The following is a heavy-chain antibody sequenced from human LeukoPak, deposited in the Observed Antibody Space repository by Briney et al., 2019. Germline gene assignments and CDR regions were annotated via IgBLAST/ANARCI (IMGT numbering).Heavy chain of an antibody. Sequence: GGSLRLSCAASGFTFSNYWMHWVRQAPGKGLVWVSRINSDGSITNYADSVKGRISISRDNAKNTLYLQMNGLRAEDTAVYYCARQKSSGPINWFDPWGQGTLVTVSS. CDR2: INSDGSIT. J-gene: IGHJ5*02. D-gene: IGHD3-10*01. CDR1: GFTFSNYW. CDR3: ARQKSSGPINWFDP. V-gene: IGHV3-74*01.